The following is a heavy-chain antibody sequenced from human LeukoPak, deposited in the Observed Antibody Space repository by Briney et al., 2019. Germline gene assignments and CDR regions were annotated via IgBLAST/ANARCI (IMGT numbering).Heavy chain of an antibody. D-gene: IGHD3-3*01. J-gene: IGHJ4*02. CDR2: IYYSGST. Sequence: SETLSLTCTVSGGSISSSSYYWGWIRQPPGEGLEWIGSIYYSGSTYYNPSLKSRVTISVDRSKNQFSLKLSSVTAADTAVYYCARADYDFWSGYYGGFDYWGQGTLVTVSS. CDR1: GGSISSSSYY. CDR3: ARADYDFWSGYYGGFDY. V-gene: IGHV4-39*07.